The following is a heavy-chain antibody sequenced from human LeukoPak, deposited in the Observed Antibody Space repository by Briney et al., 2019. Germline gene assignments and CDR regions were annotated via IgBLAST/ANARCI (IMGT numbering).Heavy chain of an antibody. D-gene: IGHD6-13*01. V-gene: IGHV3-74*01. CDR2: VNSDGSGA. J-gene: IGHJ4*02. CDR1: GFTFNNYA. CDR3: ARAVGAAGSY. Sequence: GGSLRLSCAASGFTFNNYAMHWVRQAPGKGLVWVSRVNSDGSGASYADSAKGRFTISRDNAKNTLYLQMNSLRAEDTAVYYCARAVGAAGSYWGQGALVTVSS.